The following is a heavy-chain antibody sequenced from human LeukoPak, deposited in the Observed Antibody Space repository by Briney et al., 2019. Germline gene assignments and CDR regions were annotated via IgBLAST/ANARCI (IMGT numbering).Heavy chain of an antibody. V-gene: IGHV4-61*02. CDR3: ARSYSSSSVLSYYYFYMDV. Sequence: SETLPLTCTVSGDSISSASYSWSWIRQPAGKGLEWIGRIYTSGSTNYNPSLKSRVTISVDTSKNHFSLRLSSVTAADTAVYYCARSYSSSSVLSYYYFYMDVWGKGTTVTVSS. J-gene: IGHJ6*03. D-gene: IGHD6-13*01. CDR1: GDSISSASYS. CDR2: IYTSGST.